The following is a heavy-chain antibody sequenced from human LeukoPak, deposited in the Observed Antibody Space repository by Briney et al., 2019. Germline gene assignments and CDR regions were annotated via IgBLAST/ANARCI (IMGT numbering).Heavy chain of an antibody. Sequence: SETLSLTCAVYGGSFSGYYWSWIRQPPGKGLEWIGEINHSGSTNYNPSLKSRVTISVDTSKNQFSLKLSSVTAADTAVYYCASRYCSSTSCYHSGHAFDIRGQGTMVTVSS. D-gene: IGHD2-2*01. V-gene: IGHV4-34*01. CDR3: ASRYCSSTSCYHSGHAFDI. CDR1: GGSFSGYY. J-gene: IGHJ3*02. CDR2: INHSGST.